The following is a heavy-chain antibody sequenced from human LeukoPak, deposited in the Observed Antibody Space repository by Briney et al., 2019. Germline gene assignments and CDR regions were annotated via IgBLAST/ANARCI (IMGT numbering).Heavy chain of an antibody. CDR3: ARVSYGSSWSDY. D-gene: IGHD6-13*01. CDR1: GFTFSSYE. V-gene: IGHV3-48*03. Sequence: GGSLRLSCAASGFTFSSYEMNWVRQAPGKGLEWVSYISSGSTTIYYADSVQGRFTISRDNAKNSLYLQMNSLTDEDTAVYYCARVSYGSSWSDYWGQGTLVTVSS. CDR2: ISSGSTTI. J-gene: IGHJ4*02.